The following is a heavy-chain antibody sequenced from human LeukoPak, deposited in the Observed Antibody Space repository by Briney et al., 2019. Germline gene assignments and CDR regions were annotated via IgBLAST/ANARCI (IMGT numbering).Heavy chain of an antibody. CDR1: GYTFTGYY. J-gene: IGHJ5*02. D-gene: IGHD3-10*01. Sequence: GASAKVSCKASGYTFTGYYIHWVRQAPGQGLECVGWINPNSGGTSYAQKFQGRVTMTRDTSISTAYMELSRLRSDDTAVYYCARGGSGSYFSWLDPWGQGTLVTVSS. V-gene: IGHV1-2*02. CDR3: ARGGSGSYFSWLDP. CDR2: INPNSGGT.